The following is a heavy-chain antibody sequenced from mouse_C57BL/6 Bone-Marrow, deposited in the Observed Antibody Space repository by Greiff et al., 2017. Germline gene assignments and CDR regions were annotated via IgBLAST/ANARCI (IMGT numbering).Heavy chain of an antibody. CDR2: IDPEDGET. V-gene: IGHV14-2*01. CDR3: ARGTNYYGNPYALDY. D-gene: IGHD2-1*01. J-gene: IGHJ4*01. CDR1: GFNIKDYY. Sequence: VQLLQSGAELVKPGASVKLSCTASGFNIKDYYMPWVKQRTEQGLEWIGRIDPEDGETKSAPNFQGQVPIPADTASNTAYLQLSNLTSDDTAVYYCARGTNYYGNPYALDYWGQGTSVTVSS.